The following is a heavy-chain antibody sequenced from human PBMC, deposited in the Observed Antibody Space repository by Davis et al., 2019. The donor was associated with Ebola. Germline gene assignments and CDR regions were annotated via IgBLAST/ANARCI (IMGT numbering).Heavy chain of an antibody. V-gene: IGHV3-23*01. D-gene: IGHD6-19*01. CDR1: GFTFSSYA. CDR3: AKVSSSGWYYFDY. Sequence: GALKISCAASGFTFSSYAMSWVRQAPGKGLEWVSAISGSGGSTYYADSVKGRFTISRDNSKNTLYLQMNSLRAEDTAVYYCAKVSSSGWYYFDYWGQGTLVTVSS. CDR2: ISGSGGST. J-gene: IGHJ4*02.